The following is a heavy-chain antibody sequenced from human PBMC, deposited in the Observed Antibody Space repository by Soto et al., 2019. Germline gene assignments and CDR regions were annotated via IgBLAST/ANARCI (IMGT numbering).Heavy chain of an antibody. V-gene: IGHV3-23*01. CDR1: GFTFSSYA. Sequence: EVQLLESGGGLVQPGGSLRLSCAASGFTFSSYAMSWVRQAPGKGLEWVSAISGSGGSTYYADSVKGRFTISRDNSKNTLYLQMNSLRAEDTAVYYCPNPVGYDILTGYYPYYGMDVWGQGTTVTVSS. J-gene: IGHJ6*02. D-gene: IGHD3-9*01. CDR2: ISGSGGST. CDR3: PNPVGYDILTGYYPYYGMDV.